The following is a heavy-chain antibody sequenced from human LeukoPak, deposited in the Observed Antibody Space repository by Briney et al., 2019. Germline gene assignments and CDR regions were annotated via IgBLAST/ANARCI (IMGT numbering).Heavy chain of an antibody. CDR1: GFTFSRYG. D-gene: IGHD2-2*01. Sequence: GGSLRLSCAASGFTFSRYGMNWVRQAPGRGLEWLSYIGSTGTSMYYADSVKGRFTISRDNAKNSLYLRMNSLRAEDTAVYYCARVCSSTTCPGNYWGQGTLVTVSS. CDR2: IGSTGTSM. J-gene: IGHJ4*02. V-gene: IGHV3-48*03. CDR3: ARVCSSTTCPGNY.